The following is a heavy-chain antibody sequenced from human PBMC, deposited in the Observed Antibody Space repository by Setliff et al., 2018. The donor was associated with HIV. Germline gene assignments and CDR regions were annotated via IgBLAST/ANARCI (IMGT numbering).Heavy chain of an antibody. CDR1: GGSISSGDSY. Sequence: SETLSPTCPVSGGSISSGDSYWSWIRQLPGKGLEWIGYMYYHGSTYSNPSLKSRVTVSHDTSKNQFSLKLSSVTAADTAVYYCARDVRRNHCSSTSCYARDNWFDAWGQGIQVTVSS. CDR3: ARDVRRNHCSSTSCYARDNWFDA. D-gene: IGHD2-2*01. V-gene: IGHV4-31*03. J-gene: IGHJ5*02. CDR2: MYYHGST.